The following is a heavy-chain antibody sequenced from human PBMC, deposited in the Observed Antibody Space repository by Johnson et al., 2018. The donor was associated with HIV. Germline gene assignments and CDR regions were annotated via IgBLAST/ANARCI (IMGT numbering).Heavy chain of an antibody. D-gene: IGHD5-12*01. CDR2: IRYDGSGK. V-gene: IGHV3-30*02. CDR3: ARDHSGYDSVTAAFDI. Sequence: QVQLVESGGGVVQPGRSLRLSCAASGFVFSDYVMHWVRQAPGKGLDWVTFIRYDGSGKYYADSVNGRFTISRDNSKNTLCLQMNSLRPEDTAVYYCARDHSGYDSVTAAFDIWGQGTMVTVSS. CDR1: GFVFSDYV. J-gene: IGHJ3*02.